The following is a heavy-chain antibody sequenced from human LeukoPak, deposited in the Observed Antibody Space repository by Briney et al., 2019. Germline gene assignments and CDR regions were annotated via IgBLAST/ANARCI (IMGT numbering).Heavy chain of an antibody. CDR1: GYTFTSYG. J-gene: IGHJ4*02. CDR2: INPNRGGT. Sequence: ASVRVSCKASGYTFTSYGISWVRQAPGQGLEYMGWINPNRGGTNSTQKFQGRVTMTRDTSISTAYMELSRLRSDDTAVYYCARATEGGYHYWGQGTLVTVSS. V-gene: IGHV1-2*02. D-gene: IGHD3-22*01. CDR3: ARATEGGYHY.